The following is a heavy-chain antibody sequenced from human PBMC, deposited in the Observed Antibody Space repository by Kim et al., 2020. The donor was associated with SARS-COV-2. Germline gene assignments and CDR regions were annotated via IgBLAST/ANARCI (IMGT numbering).Heavy chain of an antibody. Sequence: SETLSLTCTVSGGSISSSSYYWGWIRQPPGKGLEWIGSIYYSGSTYYNPSLKSRVTISVDTSKNQFSLKLSSVTAADTAVYYCARHAKGIAVAGHFDYWGQGTLVTVSS. V-gene: IGHV4-39*01. CDR2: IYYSGST. J-gene: IGHJ4*02. CDR1: GGSISSSSYY. D-gene: IGHD6-19*01. CDR3: ARHAKGIAVAGHFDY.